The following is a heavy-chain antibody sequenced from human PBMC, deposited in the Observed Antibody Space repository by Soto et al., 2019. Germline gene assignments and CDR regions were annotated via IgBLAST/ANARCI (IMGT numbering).Heavy chain of an antibody. J-gene: IGHJ6*02. CDR2: ISYSGSTI. CDR3: ARDNYYDILTGYRDYGIDV. V-gene: IGHV3-48*02. D-gene: IGHD3-9*01. CDR1: GFTFSSYC. Sequence: ESGGGLVQPGGSLRLSCVASGFTFSSYCMNWVRQAPGKGLEWISYISYSGSTIYYADSVRGRFTISRDNAKNSLYLHMNSLTDEDTAVYYCARDNYYDILTGYRDYGIDVWGQGTTVTVSS.